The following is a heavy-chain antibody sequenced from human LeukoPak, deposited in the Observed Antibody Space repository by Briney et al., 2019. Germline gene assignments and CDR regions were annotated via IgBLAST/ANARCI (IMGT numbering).Heavy chain of an antibody. Sequence: GGSLTLSCAASGFTFDDYGMNWVRQAPGKGLEWVSGFNWNGDSTGYADSVKGRLTISRDNAKNSLYLQMNSLRAEDTALYYCARVGVDGSGSYYNGGLDYWGQGTLVTVSS. CDR1: GFTFDDYG. CDR2: FNWNGDST. V-gene: IGHV3-20*04. CDR3: ARVGVDGSGSYYNGGLDY. D-gene: IGHD3-10*01. J-gene: IGHJ4*02.